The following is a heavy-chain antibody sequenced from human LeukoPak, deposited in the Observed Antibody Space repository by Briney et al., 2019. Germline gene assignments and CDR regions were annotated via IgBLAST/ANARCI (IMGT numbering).Heavy chain of an antibody. V-gene: IGHV3-30*04. CDR2: ISYDGSNK. CDR3: ARDRYSSSPPYYYYYYGMDV. Sequence: PGGSLRLSCAASGFTFSSYAMHWVRQAPGKGLEWVAVISYDGSNKYYADSVKGRFTISRDNSKNTLYLQMNSLRAEDTAVYYCARDRYSSSPPYYYYYYGMDVWGQGTTVTVSS. D-gene: IGHD6-6*01. CDR1: GFTFSSYA. J-gene: IGHJ6*02.